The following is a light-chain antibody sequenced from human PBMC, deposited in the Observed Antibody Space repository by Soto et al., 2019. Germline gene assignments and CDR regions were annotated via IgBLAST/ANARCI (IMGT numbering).Light chain of an antibody. CDR2: DAS. J-gene: IGKJ4*01. Sequence: DIEMTQSPSTLSVSLGDRVTITCRASHSVNRWLAWYQQKPGKAPKLLIYDASSLKRRVPSRFSGSGSGTEFTLTIIGLQADDFYSYYCQRYNSFTFGGGTKVDIK. V-gene: IGKV1-5*01. CDR3: QRYNSFT. CDR1: HSVNRW.